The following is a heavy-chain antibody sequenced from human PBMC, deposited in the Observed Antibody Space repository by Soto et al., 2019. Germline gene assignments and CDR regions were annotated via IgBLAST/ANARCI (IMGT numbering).Heavy chain of an antibody. Sequence: PGGPLRLSCAASGFTFSSYWMSWVRQAPGKGLEWVANIKLDGSEKYYVDSVTGRFTISRDNAKNSLYLQMDSLRAGDTAVYYCARLQMLGVTTGGHFDYWRQGTLVTVSS. V-gene: IGHV3-7*01. CDR1: GFTFSSYW. J-gene: IGHJ4*02. CDR3: ARLQMLGVTTGGHFDY. D-gene: IGHD1-26*01. CDR2: IKLDGSEK.